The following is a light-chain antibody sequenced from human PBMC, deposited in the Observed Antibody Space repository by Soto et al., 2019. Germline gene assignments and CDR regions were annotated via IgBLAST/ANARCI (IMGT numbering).Light chain of an antibody. CDR1: QSVSSY. CDR3: QQHNDWPLT. Sequence: EIVLTQSPATLSLSPGERATLSCRASQSVSSYLAWYQQKPGQAPRLLISGASTRATGIPARFSGSGSGTEFTLTISSLQSEDFAVYYCQQHNDWPLTFGQGTKV. J-gene: IGKJ1*01. V-gene: IGKV3-15*01. CDR2: GAS.